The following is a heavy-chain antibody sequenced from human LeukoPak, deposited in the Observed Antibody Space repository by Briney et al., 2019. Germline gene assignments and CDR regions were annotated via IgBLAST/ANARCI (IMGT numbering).Heavy chain of an antibody. J-gene: IGHJ2*01. Sequence: PSETLSLTCAVSGGSISSGNWWSWVRQPPGKGLEWIGEIHHSGSTNYNPSLKSRVTISVDNSKHQFSLKVRSVTAADTAVYYCARESRLVVVAATGPYWYFDLWGRGTLVTVSS. CDR3: ARESRLVVVAATGPYWYFDL. CDR1: GGSISSGNW. V-gene: IGHV4-4*02. D-gene: IGHD2-15*01. CDR2: IHHSGST.